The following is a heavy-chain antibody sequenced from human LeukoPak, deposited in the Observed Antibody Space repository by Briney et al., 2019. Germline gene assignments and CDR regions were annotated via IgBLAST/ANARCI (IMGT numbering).Heavy chain of an antibody. V-gene: IGHV4-30-4*01. D-gene: IGHD1-26*01. CDR3: ARRPSGSYLPDYYFDY. J-gene: IGHJ4*02. CDR1: GGSISSGDYY. Sequence: SETLSLTCTVSGGSISSGDYYWSWIRQPPGKGLEWIGYIYYSGSTYYNPSLKSRVTISVDTSKNQFSLKLSSVTAADTAVYYCARRPSGSYLPDYYFDYWGQGTLVTVSS. CDR2: IYYSGST.